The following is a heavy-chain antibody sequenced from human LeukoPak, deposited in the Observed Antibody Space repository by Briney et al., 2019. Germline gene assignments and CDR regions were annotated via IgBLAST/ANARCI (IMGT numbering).Heavy chain of an antibody. CDR3: ARRAVFGEN. CDR2: INHSGST. D-gene: IGHD3-10*02. V-gene: IGHV4-34*01. CDR1: GGSFSGYY. Sequence: SETLSLTCAVYGGSFSGYYWSWIRQPPGKGLEWIGEINHSGSTNYNPSLKSRVTISVDTSKKQFSLKLSSVTAADTAVYYCARRAVFGENWGQGTLVTVSS. J-gene: IGHJ4*02.